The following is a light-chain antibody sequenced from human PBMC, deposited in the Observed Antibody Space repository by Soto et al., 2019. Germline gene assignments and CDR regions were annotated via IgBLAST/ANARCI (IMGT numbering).Light chain of an antibody. CDR1: QSVDTN. V-gene: IGKV3-15*01. CDR2: SAS. Sequence: EVVMTQSPATLSVSPGDRATLSCRASQSVDTNVAWYQQKPGQAPRLLVHSASTRATGIPARFTGTGSGTDFTLTISGLQSDDFAVYYCQQYYNWPPYTFGQGTKLQIK. J-gene: IGKJ2*01. CDR3: QQYYNWPPYT.